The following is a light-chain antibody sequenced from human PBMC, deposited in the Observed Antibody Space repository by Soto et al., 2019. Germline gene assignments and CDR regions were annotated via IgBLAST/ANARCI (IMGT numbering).Light chain of an antibody. CDR2: LNSDGSH. CDR3: QTWGSGIVV. CDR1: SGHSNYA. V-gene: IGLV4-69*01. J-gene: IGLJ2*01. Sequence: QLVLTQSPSASASLGASVKLTCTLSSGHSNYAIAWHQQQSEKGPRYLMKLNSDGSHSKGDGIPDRFSGYSSVAERYLTISSLQSEDEADYYCQTWGSGIVVFGGGTKLTVL.